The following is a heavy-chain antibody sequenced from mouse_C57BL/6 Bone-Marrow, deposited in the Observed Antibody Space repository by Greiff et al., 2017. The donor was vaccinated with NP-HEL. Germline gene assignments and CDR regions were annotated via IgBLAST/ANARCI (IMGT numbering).Heavy chain of an antibody. CDR1: GYTFTSYW. D-gene: IGHD1-1*01. CDR2: IDPSDSYT. V-gene: IGHV1-59*01. CDR3: ARCYYGSVWYFDV. Sequence: VKLQQPGAELVRPGTSVKLSCKASGYTFTSYWMHWVKQRPGQGLEWIGVIDPSDSYTNYNQKFKGKATLTVDTSSSTAYMQLSSLTSEDSAVYYCARCYYGSVWYFDVWGTGTTVTVSS. J-gene: IGHJ1*03.